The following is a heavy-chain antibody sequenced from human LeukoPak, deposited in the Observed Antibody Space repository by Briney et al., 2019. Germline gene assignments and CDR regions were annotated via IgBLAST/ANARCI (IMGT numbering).Heavy chain of an antibody. J-gene: IGHJ6*02. CDR3: ARDDPHSYGYLDYYYYGMDV. CDR2: IIPILGIA. D-gene: IGHD5-18*01. V-gene: IGHV1-69*04. Sequence: SVKVSCKASGGTFSSYAISWVRQAPGQGLEWMGRIIPILGIANYAQKFQGRVTITADKSTSTAYMELSSLRSEDTAVYYCARDDPHSYGYLDYYYYGMDVWGQGTTVTVSS. CDR1: GGTFSSYA.